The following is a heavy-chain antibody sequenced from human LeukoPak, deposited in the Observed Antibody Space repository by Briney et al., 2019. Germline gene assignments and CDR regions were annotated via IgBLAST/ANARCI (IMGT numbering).Heavy chain of an antibody. CDR2: INHSGST. CDR1: GGSISSYY. Sequence: KPSETLSLTCTVSGGSISSYYWSWIRQPPGKGLEWIGEINHSGSTNYNPSLKSRVTISVDTSKNQFSLKLSSVTAADTAVYYCARRRDRILTGSRVDYWGQGTLVTVSS. V-gene: IGHV4-34*01. CDR3: ARRRDRILTGSRVDY. J-gene: IGHJ4*02. D-gene: IGHD3-9*01.